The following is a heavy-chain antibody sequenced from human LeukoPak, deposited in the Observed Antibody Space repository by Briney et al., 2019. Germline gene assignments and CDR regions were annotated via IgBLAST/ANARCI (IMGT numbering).Heavy chain of an antibody. D-gene: IGHD2-21*02. CDR3: ARGQGDCYWESCYFGMDV. CDR2: ISAYNGNT. J-gene: IGHJ6*02. CDR1: GYTFTSYA. Sequence: GASVKVSCKASGYTFTSYAFRWVRQAPGQGLEWMGWISAYNGNTNYAQKFQGRVTMTTDTSTSTAYMELRSLRSEDTAVYYCARGQGDCYWESCYFGMDVWGQGTTVTVSS. V-gene: IGHV1-18*01.